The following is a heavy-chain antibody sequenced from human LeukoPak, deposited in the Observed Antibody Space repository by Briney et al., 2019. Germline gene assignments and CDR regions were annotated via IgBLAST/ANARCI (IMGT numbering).Heavy chain of an antibody. CDR1: GFTFSSYE. CDR3: AREVVLRYFDR. Sequence: GGSLRLSCAASGFTFSSYEMNWVRQAPGKGLEWVSYISSSGSTIYYADSVKGRFTISRDNAKNSLYLQMNSLRAEGTAVYYRAREVVLRYFDRWGQGTLVTVSS. CDR2: ISSSGSTI. V-gene: IGHV3-48*03. J-gene: IGHJ4*02. D-gene: IGHD3-9*01.